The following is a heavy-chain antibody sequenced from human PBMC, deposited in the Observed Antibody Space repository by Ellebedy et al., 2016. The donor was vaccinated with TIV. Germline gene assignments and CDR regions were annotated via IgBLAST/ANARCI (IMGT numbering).Heavy chain of an antibody. Sequence: ASVKVSCXASGYTFTSYHMHWVRQAPGQGLEWMGIINPSGGSTRYAQKFQGRATMTRDTSTGTVYMDLSSLRSEDTAVYYCARDRGKGAVVVVAPMFPTANYFYGMDVWGQGTTVTVS. CDR1: GYTFTSYH. CDR2: INPSGGST. CDR3: ARDRGKGAVVVVAPMFPTANYFYGMDV. D-gene: IGHD2-15*01. V-gene: IGHV1-46*01. J-gene: IGHJ6*02.